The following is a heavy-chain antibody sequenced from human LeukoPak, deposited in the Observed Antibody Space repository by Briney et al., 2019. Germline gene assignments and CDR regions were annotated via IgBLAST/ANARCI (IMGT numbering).Heavy chain of an antibody. J-gene: IGHJ5*02. CDR1: GYTFTGYY. CDR3: ARDSEAYYDFWSGHPGNWFDP. V-gene: IGHV1-2*06. CDR2: INPNSGGT. D-gene: IGHD3-3*01. Sequence: ASVKVSCKASGYTFTGYYMHWLRQAPGQGLEWMGRINPNSGGTNYAQKFQGRVTMTRDTSISTAYMELSRLRSDDTAVYYCARDSEAYYDFWSGHPGNWFDPWGQGTLVTVSS.